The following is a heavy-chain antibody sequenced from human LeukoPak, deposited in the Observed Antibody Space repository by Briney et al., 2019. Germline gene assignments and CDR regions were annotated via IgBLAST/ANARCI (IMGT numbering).Heavy chain of an antibody. Sequence: ASVKVSCKASGYTFTRYGISWVRQAPGQGLEWMGWISAYNGNTNYAQKLQGRVTMTTDTSTSTAYMELRSLRSDDTAVYYCARSYYYDSSGYSPAGYWGQGTLVTVSS. J-gene: IGHJ4*02. CDR1: GYTFTRYG. CDR3: ARSYYYDSSGYSPAGY. CDR2: ISAYNGNT. D-gene: IGHD3-22*01. V-gene: IGHV1-18*01.